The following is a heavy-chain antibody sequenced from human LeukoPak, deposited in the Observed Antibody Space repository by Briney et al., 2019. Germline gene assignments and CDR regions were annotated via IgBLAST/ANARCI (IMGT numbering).Heavy chain of an antibody. CDR2: ISGSGGST. J-gene: IGHJ4*02. CDR1: GFTFSSYA. V-gene: IGHV3-23*01. Sequence: PGASLRLSCAASGFTFSSYAMSWVRQAPGKGLEWVSAISGSGGSTYYADSVKGRFTISRDNSKNTLYLQMNSLRAEDTAVYYCAKFFGYCSSTSCYFNYWGQGTLVTVSS. D-gene: IGHD2-2*03. CDR3: AKFFGYCSSTSCYFNY.